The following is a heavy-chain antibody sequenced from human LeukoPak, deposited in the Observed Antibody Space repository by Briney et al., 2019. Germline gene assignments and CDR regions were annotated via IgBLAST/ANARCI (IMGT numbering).Heavy chain of an antibody. Sequence: GGSLRLSCAASGFTFSSYAMHWVRQAPGKGLEWVAVISYDGSNKYYADSVKGRFTISRDNSKNTLYLQMNSLRAEDTAVYYCARPFSRNTAMAPVDYWGQGTLVTVPS. J-gene: IGHJ4*02. CDR2: ISYDGSNK. CDR3: ARPFSRNTAMAPVDY. V-gene: IGHV3-30-3*01. D-gene: IGHD5-18*01. CDR1: GFTFSSYA.